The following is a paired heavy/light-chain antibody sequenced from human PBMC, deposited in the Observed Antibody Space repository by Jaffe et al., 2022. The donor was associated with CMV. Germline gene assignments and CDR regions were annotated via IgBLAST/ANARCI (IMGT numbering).Light chain of an antibody. CDR1: QGVGSY. J-gene: IGKJ4*01. CDR3: QQYGRSPLT. CDR2: GAS. Sequence: EVLLTQSPGTLSLSPGDRATLSCWASQGVGSYLAWYQQKPGQAPRLLIYGASSRATGIPDRFSGSGSGSDFTLTISRLEPEDFAVYYCQQYGRSPLTFGGGTKVEIK. V-gene: IGKV3-20*01.
Heavy chain of an antibody. V-gene: IGHV4-39*01. CDR2: IYYSGNT. D-gene: IGHD2-8*01. J-gene: IGHJ5*01. Sequence: QLQLQESGPRLVKPSETLSLTCTVSGGSISSSGYYWGWIRQPPGKGLEWIGSIYYSGNTYYNPSLKSRLTISIDASKKQFSLKLTSVTAADTAVYFCARQAQEGIELMVYVPFDSWGQGTLVTVSS. CDR3: ARQAQEGIELMVYVPFDS. CDR1: GGSISSSGYY.